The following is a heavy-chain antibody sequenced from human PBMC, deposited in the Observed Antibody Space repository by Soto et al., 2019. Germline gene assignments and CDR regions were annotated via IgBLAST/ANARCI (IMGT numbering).Heavy chain of an antibody. J-gene: IGHJ6*02. CDR2: IYPGDSDT. CDR3: AREKGDSSGYYPTYGMDV. CDR1: GYSFIDYW. D-gene: IGHD3-22*01. V-gene: IGHV5-51*01. Sequence: GESLKISCKGSGYSFIDYWIGWVRQVPGKGLEWMGVIYPGDSDTRYSPSFQGHVTISADKSISTAYLQMNSLRAEDTAVYYCAREKGDSSGYYPTYGMDVWGQGTTVTVSS.